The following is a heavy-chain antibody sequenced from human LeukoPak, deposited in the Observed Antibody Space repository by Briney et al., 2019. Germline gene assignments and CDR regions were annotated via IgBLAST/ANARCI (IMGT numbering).Heavy chain of an antibody. J-gene: IGHJ4*02. Sequence: GGSLRLSCAASGFTFNNYGMHWVRQAPGKGLEWVAFISYDGSSKNYADSVKGRFTISRDNSKNTLYLQMNSLRPEDTAVYYCAKDLDWDYWGQGTLVTVSS. CDR1: GFTFNNYG. CDR3: AKDLDWDY. V-gene: IGHV3-30*18. D-gene: IGHD2-21*01. CDR2: ISYDGSSK.